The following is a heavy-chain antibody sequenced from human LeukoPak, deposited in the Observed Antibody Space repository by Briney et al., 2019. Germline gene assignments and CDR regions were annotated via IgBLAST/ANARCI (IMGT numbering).Heavy chain of an antibody. D-gene: IGHD3-9*01. CDR2: INHSGST. CDR3: ARVYFYFDY. J-gene: IGHJ4*02. V-gene: IGHV4-34*01. CDR1: GVSFSGYY. Sequence: SETLSLTCAVYGVSFSGYYWSWIRQPPGKGLEWIGEINHSGSTNYNPSLKSRVTISVDTSKNQFSLMLSSVTAADTAVYYCARVYFYFDYWGQGTLVTVSS.